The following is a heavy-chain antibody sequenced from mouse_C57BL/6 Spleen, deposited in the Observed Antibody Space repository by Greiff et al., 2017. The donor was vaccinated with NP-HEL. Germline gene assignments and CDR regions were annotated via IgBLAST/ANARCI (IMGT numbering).Heavy chain of an antibody. CDR2: INPSSGYT. CDR1: GYTFTSYW. CDR3: ARRGIYYAMDY. V-gene: IGHV1-7*01. Sequence: VQLQESGAELAKPGASVKLSCKASGYTFTSYWLNWVQQRPGQGLEWIGYINPSSGYTKYNQKFKDKATFTADKSSSTAYMQLSILTYEDSAVYYCARRGIYYAMDYWGQGTSVTVSS. J-gene: IGHJ4*01.